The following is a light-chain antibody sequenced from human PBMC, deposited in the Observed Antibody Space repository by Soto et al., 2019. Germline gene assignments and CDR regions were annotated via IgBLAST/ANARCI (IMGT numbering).Light chain of an antibody. J-gene: IGKJ2*01. CDR1: QSIGSN. V-gene: IGKV3-15*01. CDR2: ASS. Sequence: EIVMTQSPATLSVSPGERATLSCRASQSIGSNLAWYQQKPGQAPRLVIYASSIRASDFPARFSGSGSGTEFTLTISGLQSDEFPVFFCQQYGSSPSFGPGTKLEIE. CDR3: QQYGSSPS.